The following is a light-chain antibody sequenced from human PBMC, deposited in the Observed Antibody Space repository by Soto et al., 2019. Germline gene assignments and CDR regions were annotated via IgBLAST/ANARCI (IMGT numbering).Light chain of an antibody. Sequence: QSVLTQPPSVSGAPGQRVTISCTGSRSNIGAGYDVHWYQQLPGTAPKLLIDGNTNRPSGIPDRFSGSKSGTSASLAITGLQAEDEADYYCQTWGTGIRVFGGGTKLTVL. V-gene: IGLV1-40*01. CDR1: RSNIGAGYD. CDR3: QTWGTGIRV. CDR2: GNT. J-gene: IGLJ2*01.